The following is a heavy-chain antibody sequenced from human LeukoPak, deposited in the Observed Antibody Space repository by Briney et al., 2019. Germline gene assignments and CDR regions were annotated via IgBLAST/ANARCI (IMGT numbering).Heavy chain of an antibody. V-gene: IGHV4-39*07. Sequence: PETLSLTCTVSGGSISSSSYYWGWIRQPPGKGLEWIGSIYYSGSTYYNPSLKSRVTISVDTSKNQFSLKLSSVTAADTAVYYCARAVVRGVMPFDYWGQGTLVTVSS. CDR1: GGSISSSSYY. D-gene: IGHD3-10*01. CDR2: IYYSGST. J-gene: IGHJ4*02. CDR3: ARAVVRGVMPFDY.